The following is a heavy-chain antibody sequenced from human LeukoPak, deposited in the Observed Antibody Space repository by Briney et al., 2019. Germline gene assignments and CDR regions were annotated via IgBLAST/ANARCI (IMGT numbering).Heavy chain of an antibody. CDR1: GFSFSRYW. D-gene: IGHD3-3*01. J-gene: IGHJ4*02. CDR3: AKERGITIFGVVIIPPDY. V-gene: IGHV3-23*01. Sequence: GGSLRLSCTASGFSFSRYWLSWVRQAPGKGLEWVSAISGSGGSTYYADSVKGRFTISRDNSKNTLYLQMNSLRAEDTAVYYCAKERGITIFGVVIIPPDYWGQGTLVTVSS. CDR2: ISGSGGST.